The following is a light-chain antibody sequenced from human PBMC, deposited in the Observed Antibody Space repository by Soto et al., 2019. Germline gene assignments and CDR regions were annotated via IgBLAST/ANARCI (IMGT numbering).Light chain of an antibody. CDR1: QSVSSN. CDR3: QPSTNWPRT. V-gene: IGKV3-15*01. CDR2: GAS. Sequence: EIVMTQSPATLSVSPGERATLSCRASQSVSSNLAWYQQKTGQAPRLLIYGASTRATGIPARFSCSGSGTEFTLTISSRQSEDFAVYYCQPSTNWPRTFGQGTKVEIK. J-gene: IGKJ1*01.